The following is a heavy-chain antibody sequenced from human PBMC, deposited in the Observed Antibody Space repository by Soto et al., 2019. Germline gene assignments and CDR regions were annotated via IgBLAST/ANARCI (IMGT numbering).Heavy chain of an antibody. J-gene: IGHJ6*04. D-gene: IGHD6-25*01. V-gene: IGHV4-34*01. CDR2: INHSGST. CDR3: ARGRAIAARWVDV. Sequence: TLSLTCAVYGGSFSGYYWSWIRQPPGKGLEWIGEINHSGSTNYNPSLKSRVTISVDTSKNQFSLKLSSVTAADTAVYYCARGRAIAARWVDVWGKGTTVTVSS. CDR1: GGSFSGYY.